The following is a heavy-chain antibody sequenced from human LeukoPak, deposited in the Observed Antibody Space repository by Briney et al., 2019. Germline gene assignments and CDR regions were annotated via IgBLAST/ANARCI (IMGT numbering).Heavy chain of an antibody. CDR1: GFTFSSYW. CDR3: ARDDYVWGSYRYGIDY. J-gene: IGHJ4*02. Sequence: GGSLRLSCAASGFTFSSYWMSWVRQAPGKGLEWVANIKQDGSEKYYVDSVKGRFTISRDNAKNSLYLQMNSLRAEDTAVYYCARDDYVWGSYRYGIDYWGQGTLVTVSS. V-gene: IGHV3-7*01. D-gene: IGHD3-16*02. CDR2: IKQDGSEK.